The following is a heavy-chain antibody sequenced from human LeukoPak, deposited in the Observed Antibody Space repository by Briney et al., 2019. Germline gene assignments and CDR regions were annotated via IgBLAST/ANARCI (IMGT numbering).Heavy chain of an antibody. Sequence: GGSLRLSCAASGFTVSSNYMSWVRQAPGKGLEWVSVIYSGGSAYYADSVKGRFTISRDNSKNTLYLQMNSLGAEDTAVYYCARVYGDYYFDYWGQGTLVTVSS. V-gene: IGHV3-66*01. CDR3: ARVYGDYYFDY. D-gene: IGHD4-17*01. CDR2: IYSGGSA. J-gene: IGHJ4*02. CDR1: GFTVSSNY.